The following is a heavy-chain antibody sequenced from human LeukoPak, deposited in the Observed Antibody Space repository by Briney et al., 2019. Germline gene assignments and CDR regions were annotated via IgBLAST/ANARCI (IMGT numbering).Heavy chain of an antibody. CDR2: IYNSGST. CDR1: GGSISSGGYY. V-gene: IGHV4-30-2*01. Sequence: SETLSLTCTVSGGSISSGGYYWSWIRQPPGKGLEWIGYIYNSGSTYYNPSLKSRVAISVDRSKNQFSLKLSSVTAADTAVYYCARDKAKLWFDPWGQGTLVTVSS. J-gene: IGHJ5*02. CDR3: ARDKAKLWFDP. D-gene: IGHD1-26*01.